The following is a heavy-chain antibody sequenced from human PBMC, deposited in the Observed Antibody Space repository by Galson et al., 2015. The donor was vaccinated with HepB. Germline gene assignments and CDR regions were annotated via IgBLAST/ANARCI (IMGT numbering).Heavy chain of an antibody. CDR3: ARYAGGYYHGMDV. V-gene: IGHV1-69*01. CDR2: IIPIFHIP. J-gene: IGHJ6*02. CDR1: GGTFRSYD. Sequence: ASGGTFRSYDISWVRQAPGQGLEWMGGIIPIFHIPNYAQKFQGRVTVTADESTSTAYMELSSLRSEDTAVYYCARYAGGYYHGMDVWGQGTTVTVSS. D-gene: IGHD2-8*01.